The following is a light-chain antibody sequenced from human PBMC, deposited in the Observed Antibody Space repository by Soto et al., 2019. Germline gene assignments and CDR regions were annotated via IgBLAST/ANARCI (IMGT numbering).Light chain of an antibody. Sequence: EIVLTQSPVTLSLSPGERATLSCRASQSVSSSYLAWYQHKPGQAPRLLIHAASTRATGIPDRFSGSGSGTDFTLTISRLEPEDFAVYYCQQYGNSPQTFGRGTKVDIK. V-gene: IGKV3-20*01. CDR3: QQYGNSPQT. CDR2: AAS. CDR1: QSVSSSY. J-gene: IGKJ1*01.